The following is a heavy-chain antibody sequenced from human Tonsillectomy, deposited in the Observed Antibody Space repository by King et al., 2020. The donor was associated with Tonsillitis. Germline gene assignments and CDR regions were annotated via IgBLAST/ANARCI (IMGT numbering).Heavy chain of an antibody. CDR3: ARLMHDHDSSGYLIGNDY. Sequence: QLQESGPGLVKPSETLSLTCAVSGASISSNNICWGWIRQPPGKGLEWIGTICYFHINSVFTYYNPSLKGRLTIFVDTSRNQYSLTVTSVTAADSAVYYCARLMHDHDSSGYLIGNDYWGQGTLVTVSS. V-gene: IGHV4-39*01. D-gene: IGHD3-22*01. CDR1: GASISSNNIC. CDR2: ICYFHINSVFT. J-gene: IGHJ4*02.